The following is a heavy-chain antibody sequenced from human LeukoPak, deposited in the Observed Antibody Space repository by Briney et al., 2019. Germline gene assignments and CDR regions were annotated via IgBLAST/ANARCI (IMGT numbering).Heavy chain of an antibody. J-gene: IGHJ4*02. CDR2: IKQDGSEK. CDR3: ARRDGSGSVDY. CDR1: GFTLSSYW. Sequence: GGSLRLSCAASGFTLSSYWMSWVRQAPGKGLEWVANIKQDGSEKYYVDSVKGRFTISRDNAKNSLYLQMNSLRAEDTAVYYCARRDGSGSVDYWGQGTLVTVSS. D-gene: IGHD3-10*01. V-gene: IGHV3-7*01.